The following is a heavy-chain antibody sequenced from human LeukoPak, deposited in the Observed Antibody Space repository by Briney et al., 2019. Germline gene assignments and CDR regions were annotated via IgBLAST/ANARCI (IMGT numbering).Heavy chain of an antibody. J-gene: IGHJ4*02. CDR1: GGSISSYY. Sequence: SETLSLTCTVSGGSISSYYWSWIRQPAGKGLEWIGRIYTSGSTNYNPSLKSRVTMSVDTSKNQFSLKLSSETAADTAVYYCARDVYPGWYDFWSGYQGLNLFDYWGQGTLVTVSS. CDR2: IYTSGST. D-gene: IGHD3-3*01. V-gene: IGHV4-4*07. CDR3: ARDVYPGWYDFWSGYQGLNLFDY.